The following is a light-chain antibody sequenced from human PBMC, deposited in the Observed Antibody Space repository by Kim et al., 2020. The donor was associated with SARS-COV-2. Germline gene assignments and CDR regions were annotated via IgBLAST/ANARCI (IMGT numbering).Light chain of an antibody. V-gene: IGKV3-20*01. J-gene: IGKJ4*02. CDR1: QSVSSSY. CDR2: GAS. Sequence: EIVLTQSPGTLSLSPGERATLSCRASQSVSSSYLAWYQQKPGQAPRLLIYGASSRATGIPDRFSGSGSGTDFTLTISRLEPEDFAVYYCQQYGSSPLKLGGGTKVDIK. CDR3: QQYGSSPLK.